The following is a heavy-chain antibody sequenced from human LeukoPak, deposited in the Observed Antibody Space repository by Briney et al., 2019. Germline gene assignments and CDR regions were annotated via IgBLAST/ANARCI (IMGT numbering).Heavy chain of an antibody. CDR3: ARVVGSGSYYNVHYFDY. CDR1: GYIFTSYN. CDR2: INPNSGGT. V-gene: IGHV1-2*02. Sequence: ASVKVSCKASGYIFTSYNMYWVRQAPGQGLEGRGWINPNSGGTNYAQKFQGRVTMTRDTSISTAYMELSRLRSDDTAVYYCARVVGSGSYYNVHYFDYWGQGTLVTVSS. D-gene: IGHD3-10*01. J-gene: IGHJ4*02.